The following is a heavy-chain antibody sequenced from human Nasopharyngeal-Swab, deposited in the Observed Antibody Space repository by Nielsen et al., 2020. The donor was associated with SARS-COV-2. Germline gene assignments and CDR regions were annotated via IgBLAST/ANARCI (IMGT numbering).Heavy chain of an antibody. Sequence: GGSLRLSCAASGFTFSTYAMHWVRKAPGKGLEWVTFIWYDGSNKEYADAVKGRFTISRDNSKNTVFLQMNSLRVEDTAVYYCATDAPGSGFALDTWGQGTMVTVLS. J-gene: IGHJ3*02. CDR3: ATDAPGSGFALDT. V-gene: IGHV3-30*02. CDR1: GFTFSTYA. D-gene: IGHD3-22*01. CDR2: IWYDGSNK.